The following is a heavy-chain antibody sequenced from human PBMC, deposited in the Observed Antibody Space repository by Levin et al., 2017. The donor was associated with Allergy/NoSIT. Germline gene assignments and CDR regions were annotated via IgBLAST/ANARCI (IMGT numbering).Heavy chain of an antibody. CDR1: GFSLSTSGMR. J-gene: IGHJ4*02. D-gene: IGHD2-21*01. V-gene: IGHV2-70*04. CDR2: IDWDDDK. CDR3: ARDFGGGGYYYIDY. Sequence: VSGPTLVKPTQTLTLTCTFSGFSLSTSGMRVSWIRQPPGKALEWLARIDWDDDKFYSTSLKTRLTISKDTSKNQVVLTMTNMDPVDTATYYCARDFGGGGYYYIDYWGQGTLVTVSS.